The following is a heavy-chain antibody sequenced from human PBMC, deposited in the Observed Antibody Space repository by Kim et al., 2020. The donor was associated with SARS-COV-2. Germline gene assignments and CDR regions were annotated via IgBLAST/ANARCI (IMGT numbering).Heavy chain of an antibody. CDR1: EVTFRNYA. Sequence: GGSLRLSCEASEVTFRNYAMNWVRQAPGKGLEWVSGIGGGGVNTFYADSVKGRFTISRDNSKNTLYLQMNNLRAEDTAIYYCARDRYFYDMSGHSNFDQWGQGTLVTVSS. D-gene: IGHD3-22*01. V-gene: IGHV3-23*01. J-gene: IGHJ4*02. CDR3: ARDRYFYDMSGHSNFDQ. CDR2: IGGGGVNT.